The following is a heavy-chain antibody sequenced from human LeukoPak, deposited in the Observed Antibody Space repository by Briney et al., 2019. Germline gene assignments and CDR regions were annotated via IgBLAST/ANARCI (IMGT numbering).Heavy chain of an antibody. CDR1: GYTFTDYY. CDR3: ARGDCSGATCYDFFDV. V-gene: IGHV1-2*02. Sequence: ASVKVSCKASGYTFTDYYIHWVRQAPGQGLEWMGWINPKSGGTDSAQKFQGRVTMTRDTSISSAYVELSRLSSDDTAVYYCARGDCSGATCYDFFDVWGQGTKVTVSS. J-gene: IGHJ3*01. CDR2: INPKSGGT. D-gene: IGHD2-2*01.